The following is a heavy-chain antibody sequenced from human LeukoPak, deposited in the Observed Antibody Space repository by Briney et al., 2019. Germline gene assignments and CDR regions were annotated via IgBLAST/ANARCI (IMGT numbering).Heavy chain of an antibody. CDR3: ARQGALGYYYYYGMDV. CDR2: IYYSAST. D-gene: IGHD1-26*01. CDR1: GGSISSGDYY. Sequence: SETLSLTCTVSGGSISSGDYYWSWIRQHPGKGLEWIGYIYYSASTYYNPSLKSRVTISVDTSKNQFSLKLSSVTAADTAVYYCARQGALGYYYYYGMDVWGQGTTVTVSS. J-gene: IGHJ6*02. V-gene: IGHV4-31*03.